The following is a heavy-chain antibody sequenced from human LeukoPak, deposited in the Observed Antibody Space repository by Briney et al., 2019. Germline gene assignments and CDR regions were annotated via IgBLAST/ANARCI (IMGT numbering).Heavy chain of an antibody. J-gene: IGHJ4*02. CDR1: GFTFSSYW. D-gene: IGHD3-9*01. V-gene: IGHV3-7*01. Sequence: GGSLRLSCAASGFTFSSYWMSWVRQAPGKGLEWVANIKQEGSEKYYGDSVRGPFTISRDNAKNSLYLQMNSLRAEDTAVYYCARHYYDILTGYYTPNDYWGQGTLVTVSS. CDR2: IKQEGSEK. CDR3: ARHYYDILTGYYTPNDY.